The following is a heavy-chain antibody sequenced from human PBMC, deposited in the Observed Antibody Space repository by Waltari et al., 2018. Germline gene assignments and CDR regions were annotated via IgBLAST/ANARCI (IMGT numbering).Heavy chain of an antibody. J-gene: IGHJ4*02. D-gene: IGHD3-16*01. CDR3: AKDARGGFGGY. V-gene: IGHV3-23*03. CDR1: GFTFSSDA. Sequence: EVQLLESGGGLVQPGGSLRLSCAASGFTFSSDAMNWVRQAPGKGLEWVSVIYSGGSTYYADSVKGRFTISRDNSKNTLYLQMNSLRADDTAVYYCAKDARGGFGGYWGQGTLVTVSS. CDR2: IYSGGST.